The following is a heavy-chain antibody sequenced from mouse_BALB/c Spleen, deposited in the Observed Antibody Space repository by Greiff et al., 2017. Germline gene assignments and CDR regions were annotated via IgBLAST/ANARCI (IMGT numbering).Heavy chain of an antibody. CDR3: TRMERNYYGSRGYYFDY. D-gene: IGHD1-1*01. V-gene: IGHV1-5*01. Sequence: EVQLQQSGTVLARPGASVKMSCKASGYTFTSYWMHWVKQRPGQGLEWIGAIYPGNSDTSYNQKFKGKAKLTAVTSTSTAYMELSSLTNEDSAVYYCTRMERNYYGSRGYYFDYWGQGTTLTVSS. J-gene: IGHJ2*01. CDR2: IYPGNSDT. CDR1: GYTFTSYW.